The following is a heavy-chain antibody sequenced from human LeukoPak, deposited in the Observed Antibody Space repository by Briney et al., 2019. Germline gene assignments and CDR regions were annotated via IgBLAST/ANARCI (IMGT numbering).Heavy chain of an antibody. J-gene: IGHJ3*02. CDR1: GGSISSYY. CDR2: IYYSGST. Sequence: SETLSLTCTVSGGSISSYYWSWIRQPPGKGLEWIGYIYYSGSTNYNPSLKSRVTISVDTSKNQFSLKLSSVTAADTAVYYCASPDYGGKSGGAFDIWGQGTMVTVSS. CDR3: ASPDYGGKSGGAFDI. V-gene: IGHV4-59*01. D-gene: IGHD4-23*01.